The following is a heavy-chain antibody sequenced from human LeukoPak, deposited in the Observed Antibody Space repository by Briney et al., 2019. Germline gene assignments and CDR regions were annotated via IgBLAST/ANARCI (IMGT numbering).Heavy chain of an antibody. D-gene: IGHD3-16*02. CDR2: INHSGST. Sequence: SETLSLTCAVYGGSFSGYYWSWIRQPPGKGLEWIGEINHSGSTNYNPSLKSRVTISVDTSKNQFSLKLSSVTAADTAVYYCARQVTQGVWGSYRYYFDYWGQGTLVTVSS. J-gene: IGHJ4*02. V-gene: IGHV4-34*01. CDR3: ARQVTQGVWGSYRYYFDY. CDR1: GGSFSGYY.